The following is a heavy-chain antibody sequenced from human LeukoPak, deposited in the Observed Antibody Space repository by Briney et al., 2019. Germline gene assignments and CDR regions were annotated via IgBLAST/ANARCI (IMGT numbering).Heavy chain of an antibody. V-gene: IGHV1-69*13. CDR1: GGTFSSYA. D-gene: IGHD6-13*01. CDR3: AREGIAAAGVYNWFDP. CDR2: IIPIFGTA. J-gene: IGHJ5*02. Sequence: GASVKVSCKASGGTFSSYAISWVRQAPGQGLEWMGGIIPIFGTANYAQKFQGRVTITADESTSTAYMELSSLRSEDTAVYYCAREGIAAAGVYNWFDPWGQGTLVTVSS.